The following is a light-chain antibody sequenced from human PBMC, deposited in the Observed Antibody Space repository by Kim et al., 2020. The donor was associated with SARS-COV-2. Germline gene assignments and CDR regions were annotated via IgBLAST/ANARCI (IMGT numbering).Light chain of an antibody. CDR1: SGNIASNY. CDR3: QSYDANNPWV. CDR2: EDN. J-gene: IGLJ3*02. V-gene: IGLV6-57*01. Sequence: KTVIIACTRSSGNIASNYVQWYQQRPGGPPTTLIYEDNQRPPGVPYRFSGTIDSSSNSASLTISGLRTEDEADYYCQSYDANNPWVFGGGTQLTVL.